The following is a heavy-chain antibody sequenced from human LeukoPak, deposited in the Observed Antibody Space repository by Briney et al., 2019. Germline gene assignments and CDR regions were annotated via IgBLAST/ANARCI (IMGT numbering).Heavy chain of an antibody. CDR2: SYYSGST. CDR3: ARARYNWDYTGDYFDY. J-gene: IGHJ4*02. CDR1: GDSISSGVYY. Sequence: SQTLSLTCTVSGDSISSGVYYWSWIRQPPGKGLEWIGYSYYSGSTYYNPSLKSRVTISLDTSKNQFSLRLSSVTAADTAVYYCARARYNWDYTGDYFDYWGQGLLVTVSS. V-gene: IGHV4-30-4*08. D-gene: IGHD1-7*01.